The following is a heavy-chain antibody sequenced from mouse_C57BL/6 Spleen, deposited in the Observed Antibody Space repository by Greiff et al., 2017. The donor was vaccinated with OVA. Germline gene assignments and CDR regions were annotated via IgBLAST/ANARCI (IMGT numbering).Heavy chain of an antibody. V-gene: IGHV1-15*01. Sequence: QVQLQQSGAELVRPGASVTQSCKASGYTFTDYEMHWVKQTPVHGLEWIGAIDPETGGTAYNQKFKGKAILTADKSSSTAYMELRSLTSEDSAVYYCTRTTTTVVDWYFDVWGTGTTVTVSS. D-gene: IGHD1-1*01. J-gene: IGHJ1*03. CDR1: GYTFTDYE. CDR2: IDPETGGT. CDR3: TRTTTTVVDWYFDV.